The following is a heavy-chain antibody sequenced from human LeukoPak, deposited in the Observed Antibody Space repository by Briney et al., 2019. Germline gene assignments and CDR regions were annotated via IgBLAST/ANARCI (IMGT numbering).Heavy chain of an antibody. D-gene: IGHD3-3*01. V-gene: IGHV3-7*01. Sequence: GGSLRLSCAASGFTFSSYWMSWVRQAPGKGLEWVANIKQDGSEKYYVDSVKGRFTISRDNAKNSLYLQMNSLRAEDTAVYYCARQYDLWSGYYTNYYGMDVWGQGTTVTVSS. CDR2: IKQDGSEK. J-gene: IGHJ6*02. CDR3: ARQYDLWSGYYTNYYGMDV. CDR1: GFTFSSYW.